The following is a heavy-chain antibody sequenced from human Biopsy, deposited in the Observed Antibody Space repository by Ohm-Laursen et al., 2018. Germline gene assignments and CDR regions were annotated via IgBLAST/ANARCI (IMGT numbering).Heavy chain of an antibody. CDR3: ARGIGSMVRGVIINVNNWFDP. CDR2: ISTYNGNT. V-gene: IGHV1-18*01. J-gene: IGHJ5*02. CDR1: GYTFTTYA. D-gene: IGHD3-10*01. Sequence: ASVKVSCKTSGYTFTTYAISWVRQAPGQGLEWMGWISTYNGNTNYAQKVQGRVTMTTDTSTSTAYMELRSLRSDDTAVYYCARGIGSMVRGVIINVNNWFDPWGQGTLVTVSS.